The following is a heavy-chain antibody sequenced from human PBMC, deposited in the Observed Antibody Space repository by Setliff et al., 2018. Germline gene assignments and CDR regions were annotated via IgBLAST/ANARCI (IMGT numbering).Heavy chain of an antibody. CDR2: IKSSTEDAST. D-gene: IGHD3-3*01. CDR1: GITFKNAW. V-gene: IGHV3-15*01. Sequence: GGSLRLSCAASGITFKNAWMTWVRQAPGKGLEWVGRIKSSTEDASTDLAAAVKGRFTMSRDDSRNTVYLQMSSLKSEDTALYFCATGPRDNRNFLNWLGSWGQGTLVTVSS. CDR3: ATGPRDNRNFLNWLGS. J-gene: IGHJ5*01.